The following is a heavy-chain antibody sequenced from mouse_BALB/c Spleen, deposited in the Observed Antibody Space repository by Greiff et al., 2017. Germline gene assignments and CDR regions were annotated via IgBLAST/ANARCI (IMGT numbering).Heavy chain of an antibody. D-gene: IGHD3-1*01. CDR2: ISTYYGDA. Sequence: QVHVKQSGAELVRPGVSVKISCKGSGYTFTDYAMHWVKQSHAKSLEWIGVISTYYGDASYNQKFKGKATMTVDKSSSTAYMELARLTSEDSAIYYCARGGLFAYWGQGTLVTVSA. J-gene: IGHJ3*01. CDR3: ARGGLFAY. V-gene: IGHV1S137*01. CDR1: GYTFTDYA.